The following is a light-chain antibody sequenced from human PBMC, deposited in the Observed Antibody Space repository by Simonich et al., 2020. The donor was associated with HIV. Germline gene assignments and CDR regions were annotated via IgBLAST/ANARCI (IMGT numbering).Light chain of an antibody. CDR3: LQDYTYPLT. V-gene: IGKV1-6*02. CDR2: AAS. CDR1: QDIRYD. J-gene: IGKJ4*01. Sequence: AIQITQSTSSLPASVGERVTITCRASQDIRYDLGWYQQKPGKTPKLLVYAASRLQNGVPSRFIGSGSGTDFTLTISSLQPEDFATYYCLQDYTYPLTFGGGTKVEI.